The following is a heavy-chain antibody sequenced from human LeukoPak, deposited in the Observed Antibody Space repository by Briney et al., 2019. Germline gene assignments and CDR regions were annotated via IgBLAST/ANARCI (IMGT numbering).Heavy chain of an antibody. J-gene: IGHJ4*02. CDR3: ARHDNRCSSTSCSPNFDH. Sequence: PSETLSLTCAVSGYSISSGYYWGWIRQPPGKGLEWIGSIYHSGSTYYNPSLKSRVTISVDTSKNQFSLKLSSVTAADTAVYYCARHDNRCSSTSCSPNFDHWGQGTLVTVSS. V-gene: IGHV4-38-2*01. CDR1: GYSISSGYY. CDR2: IYHSGST. D-gene: IGHD2-2*01.